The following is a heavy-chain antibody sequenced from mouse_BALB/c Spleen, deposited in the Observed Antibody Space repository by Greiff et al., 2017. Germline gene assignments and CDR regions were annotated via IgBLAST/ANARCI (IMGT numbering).Heavy chain of an antibody. Sequence: EVKLMESGAELVKPGASVKLSCTASGFNIKDTYMHWVKQRPEQGLEWIGRIDPANGNTKYDPKFQGKATITADTSSNTAYLQLSSLTSEDTAVYYCARPLDSSGHGFAYWGQGTLVTVSA. CDR2: IDPANGNT. V-gene: IGHV14-3*02. J-gene: IGHJ3*01. CDR3: ARPLDSSGHGFAY. CDR1: GFNIKDTY. D-gene: IGHD3-2*01.